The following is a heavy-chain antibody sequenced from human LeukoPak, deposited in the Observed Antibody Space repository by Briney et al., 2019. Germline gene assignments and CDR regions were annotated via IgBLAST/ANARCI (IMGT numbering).Heavy chain of an antibody. D-gene: IGHD3-10*01. Sequence: GGSLRLSCAASGFSFSSYSMNWVRQAPGKGLEWVSYISSSTSTIDYADSVKGRFTISRDNAKNSLYLQMNSLRDEDTAVYYCARTSYYGSGTYYPVFDSWGQGTLVTVSS. CDR3: ARTSYYGSGTYYPVFDS. CDR1: GFSFSSYS. CDR2: ISSSTSTI. J-gene: IGHJ4*02. V-gene: IGHV3-48*02.